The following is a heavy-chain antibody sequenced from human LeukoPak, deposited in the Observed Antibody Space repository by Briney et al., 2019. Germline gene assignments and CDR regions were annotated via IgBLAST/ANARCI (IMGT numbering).Heavy chain of an antibody. V-gene: IGHV3-21*01. CDR3: ARGAPRESYYFYYYFMDV. J-gene: IGHJ6*03. Sequence: GGSLRLSCAASGVTFSTYSMNWVRHAPGKGLERVSSISTSGIYMYSADSVKGRFTISRDNAKNSLYLQMNSLRAEDTAVYDCARGAPRESYYFYYYFMDVWGKGTTVTVSS. CDR1: GVTFSTYS. CDR2: ISTSGIYM.